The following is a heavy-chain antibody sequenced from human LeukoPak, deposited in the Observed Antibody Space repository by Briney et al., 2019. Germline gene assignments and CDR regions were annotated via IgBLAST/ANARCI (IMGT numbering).Heavy chain of an antibody. V-gene: IGHV1-2*02. J-gene: IGHJ4*02. D-gene: IGHD5-24*01. CDR3: ARLRVGYNFSPFDY. Sequence: ASVKVSCKTSGYTFTDYYMHWVRQAPGQGLEWMGWINPNSGGTNYAQKFQGRVTMTRDMSISTAYMELSRLRSDDTAVYYCARLRVGYNFSPFDYWGQGTLVTVSS. CDR2: INPNSGGT. CDR1: GYTFTDYY.